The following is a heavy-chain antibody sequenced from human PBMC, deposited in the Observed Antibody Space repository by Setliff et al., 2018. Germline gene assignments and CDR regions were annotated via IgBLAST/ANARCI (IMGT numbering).Heavy chain of an antibody. CDR2: IKQDSTEK. Sequence: GGSLRLSCVDSGFTLSNYWMTWVRQAPGKGLEWVANIKQDSTEKYYVDSVRGRFTISRDNAKNSMYLQMNSLRAEDTAVYFCARSPANGGHDAFDVWGQGTMVTVSS. J-gene: IGHJ3*01. D-gene: IGHD6-25*01. CDR1: GFTLSNYW. CDR3: ARSPANGGHDAFDV. V-gene: IGHV3-7*01.